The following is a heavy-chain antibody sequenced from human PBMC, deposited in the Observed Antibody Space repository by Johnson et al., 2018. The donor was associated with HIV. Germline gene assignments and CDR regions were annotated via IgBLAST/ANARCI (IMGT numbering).Heavy chain of an antibody. D-gene: IGHD2-15*01. J-gene: IGHJ3*02. CDR3: ASFVVVVAATGAFDI. CDR1: GFTFDDYA. V-gene: IGHV3-9*01. CDR2: ISWNSGSI. Sequence: VQLVESGGGLVQPGRSLRLSCAASGFTFDDYAMHWVRQAPGKGLEWVSGISWNSGSIGYADSVKGRFTISRDNAKNSLYLQMNSLRAEDTAVYYCASFVVVVAATGAFDIWGQGTMVTVSS.